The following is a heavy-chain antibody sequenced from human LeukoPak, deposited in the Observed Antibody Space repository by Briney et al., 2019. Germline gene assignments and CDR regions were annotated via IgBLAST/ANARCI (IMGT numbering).Heavy chain of an antibody. CDR1: GFTFGDYA. D-gene: IGHD3-22*01. CDR2: IRSKAYGGTT. J-gene: IGHJ4*02. V-gene: IGHV3-49*04. Sequence: GGSLGLSCTASGFTFGDYAMSWVRQAPGKGLEWVGFIRSKAYGGTTEYAASVKGRFTISRDDSKSIAYLQMNSLKTEDTAVYYCTRDATYYYDSSGYTAGYWGQGTLVTVSS. CDR3: TRDATYYYDSSGYTAGY.